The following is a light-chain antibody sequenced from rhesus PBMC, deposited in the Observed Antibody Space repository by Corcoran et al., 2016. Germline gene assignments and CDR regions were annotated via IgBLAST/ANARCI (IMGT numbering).Light chain of an antibody. Sequence: DIVMTQTPLSLPVTPGEPASISCRSSQSLLDSEDGNTYLDWFLPKPGQSPQLLIFEVSNRASGVPDRFSGSGIDTDFTLKISRVEAEDVGVYYCMQALEFPYSFGQGTKVEIK. CDR2: EVS. CDR1: QSLLDSEDGNTY. V-gene: IGKV2-104*02. J-gene: IGKJ2*01. CDR3: MQALEFPYS.